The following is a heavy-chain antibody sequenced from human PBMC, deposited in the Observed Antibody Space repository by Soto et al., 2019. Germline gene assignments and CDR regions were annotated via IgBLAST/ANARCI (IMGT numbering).Heavy chain of an antibody. J-gene: IGHJ6*02. V-gene: IGHV3-30*18. CDR2: ISYDGSNK. D-gene: IGHD2-2*01. Sequence: PGGSLRLSCAASGFTFSSYGMHWVRQAPGKGLEWVAVISYDGSNKYYADSVKGRFTISRDNSKNTLYLQMNSLRAEDTAVYYCAKESGVLVPAAMWYYYYGMDVWGQGTTVTVSS. CDR3: AKESGVLVPAAMWYYYYGMDV. CDR1: GFTFSSYG.